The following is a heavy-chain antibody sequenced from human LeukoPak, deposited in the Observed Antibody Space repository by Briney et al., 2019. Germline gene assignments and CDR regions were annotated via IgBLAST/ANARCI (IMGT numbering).Heavy chain of an antibody. Sequence: WASVKVSCKASGYTFNNYGLSWVRQAPGQGLEWMGWISAYNGNTNYAQKLQGRVTMTTDTSTSTAYMELRSLRSDDTAVYYCASFSGNYPNWFDPWGQGTLVTVSS. D-gene: IGHD1-26*01. V-gene: IGHV1-18*01. CDR3: ASFSGNYPNWFDP. J-gene: IGHJ5*02. CDR2: ISAYNGNT. CDR1: GYTFNNYG.